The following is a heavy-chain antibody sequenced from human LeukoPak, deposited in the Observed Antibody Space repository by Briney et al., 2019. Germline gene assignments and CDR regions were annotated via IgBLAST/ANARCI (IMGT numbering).Heavy chain of an antibody. Sequence: GGSLRLSCAGSGFTFSSYSMNWVRQAPGKGLEWVSAISDSGSSTYYADSVKGRFTISRDNSKNTLYLEVISLAAEDTAVYYCAKDDAWLRFGEWSQGTLVTVSS. CDR3: AKDDAWLRFGE. CDR1: GFTFSSYS. D-gene: IGHD5-12*01. J-gene: IGHJ4*02. V-gene: IGHV3-23*01. CDR2: ISDSGSST.